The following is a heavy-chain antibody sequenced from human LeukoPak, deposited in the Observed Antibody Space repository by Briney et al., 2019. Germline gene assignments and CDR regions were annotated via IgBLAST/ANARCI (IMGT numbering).Heavy chain of an antibody. D-gene: IGHD3-3*01. CDR3: GRQALVIPTGMEGYWFDP. J-gene: IGHJ5*02. CDR2: IYYSGSS. V-gene: IGHV4-59*08. Sequence: AETLSLTCTVSEVSIKNYYWSCIRHPPGKGREGIANIYYSGSSHYHPPIRRRVLVSVDAYNNQLSLTLTSVTAAEAAIYYWGRQALVIPTGMEGYWFDPWGQGTLVAVSS. CDR1: EVSIKNYY.